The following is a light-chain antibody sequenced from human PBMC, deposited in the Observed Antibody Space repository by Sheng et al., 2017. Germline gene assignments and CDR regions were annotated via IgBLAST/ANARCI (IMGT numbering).Light chain of an antibody. CDR1: QSFSSSS. CDR2: GAS. J-gene: IGKJ1*01. CDR3: QQYGTSGT. Sequence: DIVLTQSPGTLSLSPGERATLSCRASQSFSSSSLAWYQQKPGQAPRLLIHGASSRATGVPDRFSGSGSGTDFTLTIDILEPDDFAVYYCQQYGTSGTFGHGTKVEIK. V-gene: IGKV3-20*01.